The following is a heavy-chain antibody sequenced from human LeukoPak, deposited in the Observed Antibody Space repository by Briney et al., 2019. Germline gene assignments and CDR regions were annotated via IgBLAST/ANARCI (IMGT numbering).Heavy chain of an antibody. CDR2: IYSAGST. CDR1: GFTVSSNS. CDR3: ARHNSWSSSTVPNYMDV. J-gene: IGHJ6*03. V-gene: IGHV3-53*01. D-gene: IGHD2-2*01. Sequence: GGSLRLSCTVSGFTVSSNSMSWVRQAPGKGLEWVSFIYSAGSTHYSDSVKGRFTISIDNSKNTLYLQMDSLRVEDTAVYYCARHNSWSSSTVPNYMDVWGKGTTVTVSS.